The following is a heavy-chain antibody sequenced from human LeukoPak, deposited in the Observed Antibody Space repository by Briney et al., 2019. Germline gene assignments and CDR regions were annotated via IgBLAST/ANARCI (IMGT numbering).Heavy chain of an antibody. CDR3: TRDYDSSGYYY. CDR2: SRRKAYGGTT. J-gene: IGHJ4*02. V-gene: IGHV3-49*04. D-gene: IGHD3-22*01. CDR1: GFTFGDYA. Sequence: GGSLRLSCTASGFTFGDYAMSWVRQAPGKGLEGVGLSRRKAYGGTTEYAASVKGRFTISRDDSKSIAYLQMNSLKTEDTAVYYCTRDYDSSGYYYWGQGTLVTVSS.